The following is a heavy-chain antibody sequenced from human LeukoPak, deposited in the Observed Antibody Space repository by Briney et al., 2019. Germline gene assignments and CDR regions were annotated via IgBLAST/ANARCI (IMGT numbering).Heavy chain of an antibody. CDR3: VQTTGWPGFDY. D-gene: IGHD6-19*01. V-gene: IGHV4-38-2*01. J-gene: IGHJ4*02. CDR2: IYHSGST. Sequence: PSETLSLTCVVSGYSITSDYYWGWIRQPPGKGLEWIGSIYHSGSTYYNPSLKSRVTVSVDTSKNQFSLKLSSVTAADTAVYYCVQTTGWPGFDYWGQGILVTVSS. CDR1: GYSITSDYY.